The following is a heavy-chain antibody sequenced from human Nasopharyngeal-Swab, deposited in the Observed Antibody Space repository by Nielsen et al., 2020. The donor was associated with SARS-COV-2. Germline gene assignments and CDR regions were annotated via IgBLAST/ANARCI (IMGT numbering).Heavy chain of an antibody. CDR2: IHHSGSI. CDR1: GGSTGSDYW. J-gene: IGHJ4*02. CDR3: ARGGNWQFDY. V-gene: IGHV4-4*02. Sequence: SETLSLTCLVSGGSTGSDYWWTWVRQPPGRGLEWIGEIHHSGSINSNPSLKSRVTLLVDKSKNHFSLNLSSVTAADTAVYYCARGGNWQFDYWGRGTLVTVSS. D-gene: IGHD1-1*01.